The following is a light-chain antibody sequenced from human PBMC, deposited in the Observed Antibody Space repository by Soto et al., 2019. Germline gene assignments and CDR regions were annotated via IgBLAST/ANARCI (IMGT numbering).Light chain of an antibody. V-gene: IGKV3-20*01. J-gene: IGKJ4*01. CDR3: QQYGGSPRVT. CDR1: QSVSSNY. CDR2: SAS. Sequence: EIVLTQSPGTLSLSPGERVTLSCRASQSVSSNYLAWYQQKPGQAPRLLIYSASSRATGIPDRFSGSGSGTDFTLTINRLDPEDFAVYYCQQYGGSPRVTFGGGTKVEIK.